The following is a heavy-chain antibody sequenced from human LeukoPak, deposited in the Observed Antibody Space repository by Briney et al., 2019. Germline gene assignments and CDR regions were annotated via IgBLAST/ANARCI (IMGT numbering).Heavy chain of an antibody. V-gene: IGHV4-59*11. D-gene: IGHD2-2*02. CDR3: ARDAVKRYCSSTSCYIAAAGFDY. J-gene: IGHJ4*02. CDR1: GGSISSHY. Sequence: PSETLSLTCTVSGGSISSHYWSWIRQPPGKGLEWIGYIYYSGSTNYNPSLKSRVTISVDTSKNQFSLKLSSVTAADTAVYYCARDAVKRYCSSTSCYIAAAGFDYWGQGTPVTVSS. CDR2: IYYSGST.